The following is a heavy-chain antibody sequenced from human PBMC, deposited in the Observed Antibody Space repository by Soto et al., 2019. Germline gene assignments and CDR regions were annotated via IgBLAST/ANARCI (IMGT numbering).Heavy chain of an antibody. J-gene: IGHJ4*02. CDR1: GSRFSNYV. CDR2: IIPIFNTT. CDR3: AREGRGKKAGYNGLVSLGY. Sequence: QVQLVQSGAEVKTPGSSLKVSCTVSGSRFSNYVISWVRQAPGHGLEWLGRIIPIFNTTQYAQKFHGRVTITANKSTNTASLELSSRRSDDTAVYYCAREGRGKKAGYNGLVSLGYWGQGTLVAVSS. V-gene: IGHV1-69*06. D-gene: IGHD2-2*02.